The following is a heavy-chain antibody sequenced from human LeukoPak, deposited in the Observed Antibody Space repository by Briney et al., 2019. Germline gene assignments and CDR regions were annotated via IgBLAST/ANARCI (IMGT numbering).Heavy chain of an antibody. Sequence: ETLSLTCAVYGGSFSGYYWSWIRQPPGKGLEWVSAISGSGGSTYYADSVKGRFTISRDNSKNTLYLQMNSLRAEDTAVYYCAKALQQQLVRGYYFDYWGQGTLVTVSS. D-gene: IGHD6-13*01. J-gene: IGHJ4*02. CDR1: GGSFSGYY. V-gene: IGHV3-23*01. CDR3: AKALQQQLVRGYYFDY. CDR2: ISGSGGST.